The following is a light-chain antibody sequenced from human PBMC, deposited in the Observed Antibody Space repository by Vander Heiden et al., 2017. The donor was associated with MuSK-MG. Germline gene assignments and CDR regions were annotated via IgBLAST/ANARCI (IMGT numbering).Light chain of an antibody. CDR1: QSVLYSSNNKNY. V-gene: IGKV4-1*01. CDR2: WAS. J-gene: IGKJ5*01. Sequence: QSVLYSSNNKNYLAWYQQKPGQHPKLLIYWASTRESAVPDRSRGRGSGTDLTLSISILQAEHLAVSSCQQYETTPLTFGQGTRLEIK. CDR3: QQYETTPLT.